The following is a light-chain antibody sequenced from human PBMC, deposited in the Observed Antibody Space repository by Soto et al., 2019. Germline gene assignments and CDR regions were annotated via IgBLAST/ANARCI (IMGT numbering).Light chain of an antibody. CDR3: MQGSHWPIT. CDR2: QVS. Sequence: DVVMTQSPLSLPVTLGQPASISCRSNQSLVHSDGIAYFSWFQQRPGRSPRRLIYQVSNRDSRVPERFSGSGKGPAFGLKISSVEAEDVGVYAGMQGSHWPITVRQGTRLE. V-gene: IGKV2-30*02. CDR1: QSLVHSDGIAY. J-gene: IGKJ5*01.